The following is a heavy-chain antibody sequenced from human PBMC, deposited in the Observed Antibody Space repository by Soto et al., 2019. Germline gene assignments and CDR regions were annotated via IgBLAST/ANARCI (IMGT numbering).Heavy chain of an antibody. CDR2: ISGYNGNT. V-gene: IGHV1-18*01. D-gene: IGHD3-10*01. CDR1: GYTFSSYG. CDR3: ARDDFVVRGVYYYYGMDV. Sequence: QAQLVQSGAEVKKPGASVKVSCKASGYTFSSYGITWVRQAPGQGLEWMAWISGYNGNTNYAQNLQGRVTMTTDTSTNTAYMELSSLRSDDTAVYDCARDDFVVRGVYYYYGMDVWGQGTTVTFSS. J-gene: IGHJ6*02.